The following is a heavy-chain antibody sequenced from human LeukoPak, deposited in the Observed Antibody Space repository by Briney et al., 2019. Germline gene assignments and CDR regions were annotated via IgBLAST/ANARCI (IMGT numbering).Heavy chain of an antibody. Sequence: GGSLRLSCAASGFSFSSYDMNWVRQAPGKGLEWVSSISSSSSYIYYADSVKGRFTISRDNAKNSLYLQMNSLRAEDTAVYYCAREKEQWLDDAFDIWGQGTMVTVSS. CDR2: ISSSSSYI. V-gene: IGHV3-21*01. J-gene: IGHJ3*02. CDR3: AREKEQWLDDAFDI. D-gene: IGHD6-19*01. CDR1: GFSFSSYD.